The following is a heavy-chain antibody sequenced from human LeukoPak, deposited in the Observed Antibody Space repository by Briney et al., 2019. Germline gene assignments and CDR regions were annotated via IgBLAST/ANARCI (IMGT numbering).Heavy chain of an antibody. CDR1: DGSISSNSYY. V-gene: IGHV4-39*07. D-gene: IGHD3-3*01. CDR2: ISYSGRT. J-gene: IGHJ6*03. CDR3: ARVDVFGVVSSDYYYYYMDV. Sequence: SETLSLTCTVSDGSISSNSYYWGWIRQPPGKGLEWIGSISYSGRTYYNPSLESRVTISVDASKNQFSLKLSYVTAADTAVYYCARVDVFGVVSSDYYYYYMDVRGKGTTVTVSS.